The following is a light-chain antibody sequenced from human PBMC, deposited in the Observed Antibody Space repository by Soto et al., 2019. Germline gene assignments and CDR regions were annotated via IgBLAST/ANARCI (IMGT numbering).Light chain of an antibody. Sequence: QPVLTQPPSASGMPGQRVTISCFGTISIFGTNTVNWYQQLPGTAPRLLIYSNTQRPSGVPDRFSGSKSGTSASLAISGLQSEYEADYHCAAWDDSLNGVVFGGGTKLTVL. V-gene: IGLV1-44*01. J-gene: IGLJ2*01. CDR1: ISIFGTNT. CDR2: SNT. CDR3: AAWDDSLNGVV.